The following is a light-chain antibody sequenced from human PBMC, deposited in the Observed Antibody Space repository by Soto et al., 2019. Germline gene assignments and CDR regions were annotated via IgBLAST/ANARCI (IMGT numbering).Light chain of an antibody. CDR2: DAS. CDR1: QSSSSY. V-gene: IGKV3-11*01. J-gene: IGKJ5*01. Sequence: EIVLTQSPGTPSLSPVERATLSFRASQSSSSYLAWYQQKPGQAPRLLIYDASTRATGIPARFRGSGAGTDFTLTISSLEPEDFAVYYCQLRNNWPPSITFGQGTRLEIK. CDR3: QLRNNWPPSIT.